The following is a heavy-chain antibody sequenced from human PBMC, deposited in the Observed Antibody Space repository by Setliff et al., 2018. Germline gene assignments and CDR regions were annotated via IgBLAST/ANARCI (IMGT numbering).Heavy chain of an antibody. V-gene: IGHV4-39*01. J-gene: IGHJ6*03. CDR2: SYFSGST. D-gene: IGHD3-10*01. CDR3: ARSNMGNYYDSGRYYYYYYMDV. CDR1: GGAIGNNIYY. Sequence: PSETLSLTCTVSGGAIGNNIYYWGWIRRPPGKGLEWIGSSYFSGSTYYNPSLKSRVSMSVDSSENQFSLNLNSVTAADTAVYYCARSNMGNYYDSGRYYYYYYMDVWGKGTTVTVSS.